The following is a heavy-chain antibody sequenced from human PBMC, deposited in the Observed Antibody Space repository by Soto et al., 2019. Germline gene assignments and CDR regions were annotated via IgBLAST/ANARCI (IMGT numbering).Heavy chain of an antibody. CDR2: IYYSGST. V-gene: IGHV4-39*01. Sequence: PSETLSLTCTVSGGSISSSSYYWGWIRQPPGKGLEWIGSIYYSGSTYYNPSLKSRVTISVDTSKNQFSPKLSSVTAADTAVYYCARLLARRAYYFDYWGQGTLVTVSS. J-gene: IGHJ4*02. D-gene: IGHD2-15*01. CDR1: GGSISSSSYY. CDR3: ARLLARRAYYFDY.